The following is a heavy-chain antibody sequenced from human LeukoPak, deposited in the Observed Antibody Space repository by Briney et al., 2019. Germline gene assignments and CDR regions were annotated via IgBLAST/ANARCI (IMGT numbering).Heavy chain of an antibody. CDR3: ARKTAAGEDY. V-gene: IGHV3-21*05. Sequence: GGSLRLSCAASGFTFSDYSMNWVRQAPGKGLEWISYIGIDSGNTSYADSVKGRFTNSRDNAKNSLYLQMNSLRAEDTAVYYCARKTAAGEDYWGQGTLVTVSS. CDR1: GFTFSDYS. CDR2: IGIDSGNT. D-gene: IGHD6-13*01. J-gene: IGHJ4*02.